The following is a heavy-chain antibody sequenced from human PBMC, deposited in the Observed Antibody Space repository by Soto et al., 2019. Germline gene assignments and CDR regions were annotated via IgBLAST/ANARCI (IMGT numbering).Heavy chain of an antibody. D-gene: IGHD3-22*01. Sequence: GGSLRLSCAASGFTFSSYAVSWVRQAPGKGPEWISSISGSGSTIYYADSVKGRFTISRDNSKNTLYLQMSSLRAEDTAVYYCAKTRLYDNNDYHRDGFDVWGPGTVVTVSS. J-gene: IGHJ3*01. V-gene: IGHV3-23*01. CDR3: AKTRLYDNNDYHRDGFDV. CDR2: ISGSGSTI. CDR1: GFTFSSYA.